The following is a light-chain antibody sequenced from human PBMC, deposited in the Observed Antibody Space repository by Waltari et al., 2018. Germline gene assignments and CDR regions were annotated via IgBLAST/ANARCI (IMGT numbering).Light chain of an antibody. CDR3: QQRSNWTPLT. CDR1: QSVSNF. CDR2: DAS. Sequence: IVLTQSPAPLSLSPGARATLSCRASQSVSNFLAWYQQKPGLPPRLLIYDASNRATGVPARFSGSGSGTDFTLTISSLEPEDFAVYYCQQRSNWTPLTFGGGTKVEIK. V-gene: IGKV3-11*01. J-gene: IGKJ4*01.